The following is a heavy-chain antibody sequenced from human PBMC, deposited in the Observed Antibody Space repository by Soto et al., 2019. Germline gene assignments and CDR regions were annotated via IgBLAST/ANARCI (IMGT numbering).Heavy chain of an antibody. CDR1: GFSLTATGVG. CDR3: AHIIITYGGVIGDDAFDI. V-gene: IGHV2-5*02. Sequence: QITLKESGPTLVRPTQTLTLTCTFSGFSLTATGVGVGWIRQPPGEALDWRAVIYWDDDRRYSPSLRSRLTITKDTSKNQVVLTMTNMDPVDTATYYCAHIIITYGGVIGDDAFDIWGQGTLVTVSS. J-gene: IGHJ3*02. D-gene: IGHD3-16*02. CDR2: IYWDDDR.